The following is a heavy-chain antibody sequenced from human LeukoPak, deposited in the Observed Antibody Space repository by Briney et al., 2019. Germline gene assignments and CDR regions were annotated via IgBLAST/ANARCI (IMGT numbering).Heavy chain of an antibody. Sequence: SETLSLTCTVSGGSISSYYWSWIRQPPGKGLEWIGFIYYSGSTNYNPSLKSRVTISVDTSKNQFPLKLSSVTAADTAVYYCARENYGSGSYYHSFFDYWGQGTLVTVSS. D-gene: IGHD3-10*01. V-gene: IGHV4-59*12. CDR3: ARENYGSGSYYHSFFDY. CDR2: IYYSGST. J-gene: IGHJ4*02. CDR1: GGSISSYY.